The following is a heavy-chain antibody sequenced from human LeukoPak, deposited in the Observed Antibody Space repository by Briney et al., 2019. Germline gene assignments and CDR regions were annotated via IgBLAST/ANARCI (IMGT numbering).Heavy chain of an antibody. CDR3: ARAVGATHFDY. V-gene: IGHV5-51*01. CDR2: IYPGDSDT. D-gene: IGHD1-26*01. Sequence: GESLKISCXGSGYSFTSYWIGWVRQMPGKGLEWVGIIYPGDSDTRYSPSFQGQVTISADKSVSTSYLQWSSLKASDTAMYYCARAVGATHFDYWGQGTLVTVSS. J-gene: IGHJ4*02. CDR1: GYSFTSYW.